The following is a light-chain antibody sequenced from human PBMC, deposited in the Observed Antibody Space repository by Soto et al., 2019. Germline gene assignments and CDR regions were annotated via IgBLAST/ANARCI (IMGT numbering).Light chain of an antibody. Sequence: QSVLTQPRSVSGSPGQSVTISCTGSSSDVGGYDFVSWYQQHPGKAPKLMISDVSERPSGVPDRFSGSKSANTASLTISGLQAEDEADYYCCSYAGTYTVVFGGGTKLTVL. J-gene: IGLJ3*02. CDR3: CSYAGTYTVV. V-gene: IGLV2-11*01. CDR2: DVS. CDR1: SSDVGGYDF.